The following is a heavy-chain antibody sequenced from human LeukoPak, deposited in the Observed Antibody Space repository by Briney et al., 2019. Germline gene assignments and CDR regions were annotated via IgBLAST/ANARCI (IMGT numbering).Heavy chain of an antibody. V-gene: IGHV3-30*03. CDR3: AREKVVAAQYYYYGMDV. J-gene: IGHJ6*02. Sequence: GRSLRLSCAASGFTFSSYGMHWVRQAPGKGLEWVAVISYDGSNKYYADSVKGRFTISRDNSKNTLYLQMNSLRAEDTAVYYCAREKVVAAQYYYYGMDVWGQGTTVTVSS. D-gene: IGHD2-15*01. CDR1: GFTFSSYG. CDR2: ISYDGSNK.